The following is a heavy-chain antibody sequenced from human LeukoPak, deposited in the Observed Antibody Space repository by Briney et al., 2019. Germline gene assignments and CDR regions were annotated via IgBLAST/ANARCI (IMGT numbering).Heavy chain of an antibody. D-gene: IGHD1-26*01. V-gene: IGHV1-18*01. CDR1: GYTLTSYG. CDR3: ASLVGATPFDH. CDR2: ISAYNGNT. Sequence: ASVKVSCKASGYTLTSYGISWVRQAPGQGLEWMGWISAYNGNTNYAQNLQGRVTMTTDTSTNTAYMELRSLRSDDTAAYYCASLVGATPFDHWGQGTLVTVSS. J-gene: IGHJ4*02.